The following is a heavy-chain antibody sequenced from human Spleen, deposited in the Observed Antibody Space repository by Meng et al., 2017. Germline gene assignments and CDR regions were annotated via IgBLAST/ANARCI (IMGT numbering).Heavy chain of an antibody. Sequence: VERRGSVPGLVTPSGTLSLACAVSGGSIGSSNWWSWVRQPPGKGLEWIGEIYHSGSTNYNPSLKSRVTISVDKSKNLLLLQMNRLRPDDTAVYYCARDLEVRVVLDYWGLGTLVTVSS. CDR2: IYHSGST. V-gene: IGHV4-4*02. CDR3: ARDLEVRVVLDY. D-gene: IGHD3-10*01. CDR1: GGSIGSSNW. J-gene: IGHJ4*02.